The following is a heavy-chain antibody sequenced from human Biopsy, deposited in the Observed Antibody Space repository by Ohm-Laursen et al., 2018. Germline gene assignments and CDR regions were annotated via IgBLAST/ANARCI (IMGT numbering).Heavy chain of an antibody. CDR1: GFTFSSFG. J-gene: IGHJ6*02. V-gene: IGHV3-30*18. Sequence: SLRLSCTASGFTFSSFGMHWVRQAPGKGLEWVAVISFDGSNKYYADSVKGRLTISRDNSKNTLYLQMNSLSAEDTALYYCAKDGGWDYVWTNYATYYYYGMDVWGQGTTVTVSS. CDR2: ISFDGSNK. CDR3: AKDGGWDYVWTNYATYYYYGMDV. D-gene: IGHD3-16*01.